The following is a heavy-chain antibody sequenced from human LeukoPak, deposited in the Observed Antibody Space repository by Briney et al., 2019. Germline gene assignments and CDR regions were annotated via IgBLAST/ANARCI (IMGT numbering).Heavy chain of an antibody. CDR1: GYSFTSYW. CDR3: ARASEDYYDSSGYYYWGFDP. CDR2: IYPGDSDT. V-gene: IGHV5-51*01. Sequence: GESLKISCQGSGYSFTSYWIGWVRQMPGKGLEWMGIIYPGDSDTRYSPSFQGQVTISADKSISTAYLQWSSLKASDTAMYYCARASEDYYDSSGYYYWGFDPWGQGTLVIVSS. D-gene: IGHD3-22*01. J-gene: IGHJ5*02.